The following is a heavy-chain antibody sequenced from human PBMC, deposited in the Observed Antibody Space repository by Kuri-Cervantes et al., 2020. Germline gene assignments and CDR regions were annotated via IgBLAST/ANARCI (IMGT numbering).Heavy chain of an antibody. CDR3: ARDPPLVGGFDY. J-gene: IGHJ4*02. D-gene: IGHD1-26*01. Sequence: ETLSLTCTVSGGSISSYYWSWVRQAPGKGLEWVSVIYSGGSTYYADSVKGRFTISRDNSKNTLYLQMNSLRAEDTAVYYCARDPPLVGGFDYWGQGTLVTVSS. V-gene: IGHV3-53*01. CDR2: IYSGGST. CDR1: GGSISSYY.